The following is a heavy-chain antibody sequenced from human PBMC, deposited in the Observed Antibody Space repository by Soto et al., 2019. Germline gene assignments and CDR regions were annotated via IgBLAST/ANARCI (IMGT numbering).Heavy chain of an antibody. CDR3: AKVTKRAAAGRYEYYKYGMDV. D-gene: IGHD6-13*01. CDR2: ISGIGGSS. J-gene: IGHJ6*02. V-gene: IGHV3-23*01. Sequence: GGSLRLSCAASGFAFSTYAMTWVRQAPGKGLEWVSVISGIGGSSYYAASVKGRFTISRDNSKNTLFLQMNGLRAEDTAVYYCAKVTKRAAAGRYEYYKYGMDVWGHGTTVTVSS. CDR1: GFAFSTYA.